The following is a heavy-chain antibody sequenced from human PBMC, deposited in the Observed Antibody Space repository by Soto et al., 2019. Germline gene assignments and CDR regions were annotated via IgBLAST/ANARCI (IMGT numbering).Heavy chain of an antibody. Sequence: GASVKVSCKASGYTFTNYGISWVRQAPGQGLEWMGWISAYNGNTNYAQKLQGRVTMTTDTSTSTAYMELRSLRSDDTAVYYCARGGRYSSSSYGWFDPWGRGTLVTVSS. D-gene: IGHD6-6*01. V-gene: IGHV1-18*01. J-gene: IGHJ5*02. CDR2: ISAYNGNT. CDR3: ARGGRYSSSSYGWFDP. CDR1: GYTFTNYG.